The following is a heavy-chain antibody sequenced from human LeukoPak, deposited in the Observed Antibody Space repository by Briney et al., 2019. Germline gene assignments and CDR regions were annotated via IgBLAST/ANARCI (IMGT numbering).Heavy chain of an antibody. J-gene: IGHJ4*02. CDR3: ARQTNYDSSGYHNFDY. CDR2: INHSGST. CDR1: GGSFSGYY. V-gene: IGHV4-34*01. Sequence: SETLSLTCAVYGGSFSGYYWSWIRQPPGKGLEWIGEINHSGSTNYNPSLKSRVTISVGTSKNQFSLKLSSVTAADTAVYYCARQTNYDSSGYHNFDYWGQGTLVTVSS. D-gene: IGHD3-22*01.